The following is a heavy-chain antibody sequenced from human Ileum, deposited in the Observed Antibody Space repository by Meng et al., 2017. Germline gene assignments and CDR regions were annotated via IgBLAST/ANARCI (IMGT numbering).Heavy chain of an antibody. J-gene: IGHJ4*02. Sequence: QVQLQEAGSGLVEPSGTLSLTCAVSGRSISSSDWWGWVRQPPGKGLEWIAEMNLGGSPNYNPSLKSRVTMSVDKSNDHLSLQLTSVTAADTAVYYCAHIFDSWGQGTLVTVSS. V-gene: IGHV4-4*02. CDR1: GRSISSSDW. CDR2: MNLGGSP. CDR3: AHIFDS.